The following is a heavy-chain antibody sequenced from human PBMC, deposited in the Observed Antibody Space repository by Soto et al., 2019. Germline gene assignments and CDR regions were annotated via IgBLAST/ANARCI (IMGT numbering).Heavy chain of an antibody. D-gene: IGHD2-21*02. V-gene: IGHV3-33*01. CDR1: GFTFSSYG. J-gene: IGHJ4*02. CDR2: IWYDGSNK. Sequence: QVQLVESGGGVVQPGRSLRLSCAASGFTFSSYGMHWVRQAPGKGLEWVAVIWYDGSNKYYADSVKGRFTISRDNSKNTLYLQMNSLRAEDTAVYYCARVGGDWDFDYWGQGTLVTVSS. CDR3: ARVGGDWDFDY.